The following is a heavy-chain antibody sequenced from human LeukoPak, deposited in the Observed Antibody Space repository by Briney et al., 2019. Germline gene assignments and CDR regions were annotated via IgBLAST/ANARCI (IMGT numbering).Heavy chain of an antibody. V-gene: IGHV1-18*01. CDR2: ISAYNGNT. J-gene: IGHJ5*02. Sequence: ASVKVSCKASGYRFTSYGITWVRQAPGQGLEWMGWISAYNGNTNYAQKVQGRVTLTTDTSTSTAYRELRSLRSDDTAVYYCSREGYCSGGICYSTMNWSDPWGQGTLVTVSS. CDR1: GYRFTSYG. CDR3: SREGYCSGGICYSTMNWSDP. D-gene: IGHD2-15*01.